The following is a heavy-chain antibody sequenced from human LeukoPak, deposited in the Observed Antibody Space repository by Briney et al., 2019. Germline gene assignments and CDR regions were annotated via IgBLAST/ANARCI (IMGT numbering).Heavy chain of an antibody. V-gene: IGHV4-61*02. D-gene: IGHD2-21*01. CDR2: IYTSGST. CDR3: ARDSGGDLGY. Sequence: SETLSLTCTVSGGSISSGSYYWSWIRQPAGKGLEWIGRIYTSGSTNYNPSLKSRVTISVDTSKNQFSLKLSSVTAADTAVYYCARDSGGDLGYWGQGTLVTVSS. J-gene: IGHJ4*02. CDR1: GGSISSGSYY.